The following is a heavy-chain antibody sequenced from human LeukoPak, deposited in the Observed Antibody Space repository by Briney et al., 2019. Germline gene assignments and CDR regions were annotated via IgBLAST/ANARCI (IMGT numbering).Heavy chain of an antibody. CDR2: INPNSGGT. J-gene: IGHJ4*02. CDR3: ARFFGDSDY. Sequence: ASVKVSCKTSGYSFTDYYMHWVRQAPGQGLEWMGWINPNSGGTNYAQKFQGRVTMTRDTSISTAYMELSRLRSDDTAVYYCARFFGDSDYWGQGTLVTVSS. V-gene: IGHV1-2*02. CDR1: GYSFTDYY. D-gene: IGHD3-10*01.